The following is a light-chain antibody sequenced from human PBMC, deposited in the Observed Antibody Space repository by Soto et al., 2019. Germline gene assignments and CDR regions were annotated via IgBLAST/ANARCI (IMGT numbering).Light chain of an antibody. J-gene: IGKJ1*01. CDR2: ATS. Sequence: AIQMTQSPXSLSASVGDRVTITCRASQDIRTELGWYQQKPGKAPKLLIYATSSLQSGVPSRFSGSGSGTXFTLTISSLQPEDFAIYYCLQDSSYPRTFGQGTRVEIK. V-gene: IGKV1-6*01. CDR1: QDIRTE. CDR3: LQDSSYPRT.